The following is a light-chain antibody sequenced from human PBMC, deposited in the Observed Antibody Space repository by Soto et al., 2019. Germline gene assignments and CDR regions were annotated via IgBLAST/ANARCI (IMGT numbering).Light chain of an antibody. J-gene: IGKJ1*01. V-gene: IGKV1-5*01. CDR3: QQYSVYAWT. CDR2: DAS. Sequence: DIQMTQSPSTLSASVGDRVTITCRASQRINNWLAWYQQKPGEAPKLLIYDASTLESGVPYRFSGRGSGTEFTLTITSLQPDDVATYYCQQYSVYAWTFGQGNKVEIK. CDR1: QRINNW.